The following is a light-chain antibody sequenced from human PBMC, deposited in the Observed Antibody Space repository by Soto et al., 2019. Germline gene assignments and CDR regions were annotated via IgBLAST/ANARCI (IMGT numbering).Light chain of an antibody. CDR1: SSDVGGYNY. CDR2: DVS. CDR3: SSYTSSYYV. V-gene: IGLV2-14*01. J-gene: IGLJ1*01. Sequence: QSALTQPASVSGSPGQSITISCTGTSSDVGGYNYVSWYQQHPGKAPKLMIYDVSNRPSGVSNRFSGSKSGNTASLTISGLQAEDEADYYCSSYTSSYYVFGTGTKVTGL.